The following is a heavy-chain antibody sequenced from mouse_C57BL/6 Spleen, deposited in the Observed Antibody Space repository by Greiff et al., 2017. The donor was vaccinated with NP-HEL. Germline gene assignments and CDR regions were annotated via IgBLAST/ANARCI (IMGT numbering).Heavy chain of an antibody. CDR3: ARGSTMVTTEAMDY. D-gene: IGHD2-2*01. Sequence: VQLQQPGAELVKPGASVKMSCKASGYTFTSYWITWVKQRPGQGLEWIGDIYPGSGSTNYNEKFKSKATLTVDTSSSTAYMQLSSLTSEDSAVYYCARGSTMVTTEAMDYWGQGTSVTVSS. V-gene: IGHV1-55*01. CDR2: IYPGSGST. J-gene: IGHJ4*01. CDR1: GYTFTSYW.